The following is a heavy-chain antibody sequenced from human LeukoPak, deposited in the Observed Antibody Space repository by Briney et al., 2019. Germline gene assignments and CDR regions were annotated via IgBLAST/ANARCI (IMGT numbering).Heavy chain of an antibody. D-gene: IGHD4-17*01. CDR2: ISGSGSSI. CDR1: GFTFSSYE. Sequence: GGSLRLSCAASGFTFSSYEMNWVRQAPGKGLEWVSYISGSGSSIYYADSVKGRFTISRDNANYSLYLQMNSLRVEDTAVYYCARENFGDYGDAFDIWGQGTMVTVSS. J-gene: IGHJ3*02. V-gene: IGHV3-48*03. CDR3: ARENFGDYGDAFDI.